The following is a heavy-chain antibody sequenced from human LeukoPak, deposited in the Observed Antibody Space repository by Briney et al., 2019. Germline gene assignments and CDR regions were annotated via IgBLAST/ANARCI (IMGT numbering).Heavy chain of an antibody. D-gene: IGHD3-10*01. J-gene: IGHJ4*02. V-gene: IGHV4-38-2*02. Sequence: SETLSLTCTVSGYSISSGYYWGWIRQPAGKGLEWMGRIYNSGSTNYNPSLKSRVTISTDMSKNQFSLKLNSVTAADTAVYYCARQTFGAFDSWGQGTLVIVSS. CDR2: IYNSGST. CDR1: GYSISSGYY. CDR3: ARQTFGAFDS.